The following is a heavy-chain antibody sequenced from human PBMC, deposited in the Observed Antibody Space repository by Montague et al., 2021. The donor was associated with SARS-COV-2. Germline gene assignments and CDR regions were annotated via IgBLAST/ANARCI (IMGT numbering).Heavy chain of an antibody. V-gene: IGHV3-11*06. D-gene: IGHD5-24*01. Sequence: SLRLSCAASGFSFSDYYMSWIRQAPGKGLEWLSYISSSSTYTNYADSVKGRFTISRDNAKNSLYLQMNSLRAEDTAVYYCARDVAMAYHYYGMAVWGQGTTVTVSS. J-gene: IGHJ6*02. CDR2: ISSSSTYT. CDR1: GFSFSDYY. CDR3: ARDVAMAYHYYGMAV.